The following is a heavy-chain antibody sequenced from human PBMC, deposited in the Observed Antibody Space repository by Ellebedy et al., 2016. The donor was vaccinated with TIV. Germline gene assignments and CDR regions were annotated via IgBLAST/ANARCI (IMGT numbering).Heavy chain of an antibody. CDR1: GYSFTNYW. J-gene: IGHJ4*02. CDR3: ARQPGVVVVTDTVSDY. D-gene: IGHD2-21*02. V-gene: IGHV5-51*01. CDR2: IYPGDSDT. Sequence: GESLKISXKGSGYSFTNYWIGWVRQMPGKGLEWMGIIYPGDSDTRYSPSFQGQVTISADKSISTAYLQWSSLKASDTAMYYCARQPGVVVVTDTVSDYWGQGTLVTVSS.